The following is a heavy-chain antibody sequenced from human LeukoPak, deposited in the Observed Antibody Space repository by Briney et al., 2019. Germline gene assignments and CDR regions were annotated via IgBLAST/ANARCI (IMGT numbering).Heavy chain of an antibody. J-gene: IGHJ4*02. Sequence: SETLSLTCAVYGGSFSGYYWSWIRQPPGKGLEWIGYIYYSGSTNYNPSLKSRVTISVDTSKNQFSLKLSSVTAADTAVYYCARRGYSYGLDYWGQGTLVTVSS. CDR2: IYYSGST. D-gene: IGHD5-18*01. CDR3: ARRGYSYGLDY. V-gene: IGHV4-59*08. CDR1: GGSFSGYY.